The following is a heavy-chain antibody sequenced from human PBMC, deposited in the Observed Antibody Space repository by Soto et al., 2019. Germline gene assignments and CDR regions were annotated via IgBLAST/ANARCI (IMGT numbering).Heavy chain of an antibody. V-gene: IGHV4-31*03. Sequence: QVQLQASGPGLEKPSQTLSLTCTVSGGSISSGGYYWSWIRQHPGKGLEWIGYIYYSGSTYYNPSLKSRVTISVDTSKNQFSLKLSSVTAADTAVYYCAASCVGCGGFNYYGMDVWGQGTTVTVSS. J-gene: IGHJ6*02. CDR3: AASCVGCGGFNYYGMDV. CDR2: IYYSGST. D-gene: IGHD2-21*01. CDR1: GGSISSGGYY.